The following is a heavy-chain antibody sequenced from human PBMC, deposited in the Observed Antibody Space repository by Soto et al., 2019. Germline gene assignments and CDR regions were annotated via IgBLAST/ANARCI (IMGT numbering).Heavy chain of an antibody. Sequence: QLQLQESGPGLVKPSETLSLTCTVSVGSISSSSYYWGWIRQPPGKGLEWIGSIYYSGSTYYNTSLKSRVTISVDTSKNQFSLKLSAVTAADTAVYYCARHEYGDYVGWFDPWGQGTLVTVSS. CDR2: IYYSGST. J-gene: IGHJ5*02. V-gene: IGHV4-39*01. D-gene: IGHD4-17*01. CDR1: VGSISSSSYY. CDR3: ARHEYGDYVGWFDP.